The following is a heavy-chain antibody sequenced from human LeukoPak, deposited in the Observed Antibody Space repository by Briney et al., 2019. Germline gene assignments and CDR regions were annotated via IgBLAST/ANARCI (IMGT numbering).Heavy chain of an antibody. CDR3: ARGDIVVLPAGIPHNWFDP. CDR1: GYTFTGYY. D-gene: IGHD2-2*02. CDR2: INPNSGGT. Sequence: ASVKVSCKASGYTFTGYYIHWVRQAPGQGLEWMEWINPNSGGTNYAQKFQGRVTMTRDTSISTAYMELSRLRSDDTAVYYCARGDIVVLPAGIPHNWFDPWGQGTLVTVSS. V-gene: IGHV1-2*02. J-gene: IGHJ5*02.